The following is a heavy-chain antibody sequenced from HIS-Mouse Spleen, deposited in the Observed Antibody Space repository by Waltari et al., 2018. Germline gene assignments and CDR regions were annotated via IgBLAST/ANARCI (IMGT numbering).Heavy chain of an antibody. J-gene: IGHJ4*02. D-gene: IGHD6-13*01. CDR3: ARDIKAAAC. CDR1: GFTVSSHD. CDR2: IYSSGST. V-gene: IGHV3-66*01. Sequence: EVQLVESGGGLVQPGGSLRLSCAASGFTVSSHDMSWVRQAPGKGLEWVSVIYSSGSTYYADSVKGRFTISRDNSKNTLYLQMNSLRAEDTAVYYCARDIKAAACWGQGTLVTVSS.